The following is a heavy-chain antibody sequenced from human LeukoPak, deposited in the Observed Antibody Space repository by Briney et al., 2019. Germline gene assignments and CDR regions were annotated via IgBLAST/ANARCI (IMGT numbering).Heavy chain of an antibody. J-gene: IGHJ4*02. D-gene: IGHD1-20*01. CDR2: ISWYSGNI. Sequence: GGSLRLSCAASGFTFDDYAMHWVRQAPGKGLEWVSSISWYSGNIGYADSVKGRFSISRDNAKNTLYLQMNSLRAEDTAVYYCARDRVWSITGTGYYFDYWGQGTLVTVSS. CDR1: GFTFDDYA. CDR3: ARDRVWSITGTGYYFDY. V-gene: IGHV3-9*01.